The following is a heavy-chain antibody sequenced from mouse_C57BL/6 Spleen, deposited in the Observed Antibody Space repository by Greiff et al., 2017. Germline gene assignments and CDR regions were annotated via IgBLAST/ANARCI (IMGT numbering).Heavy chain of an antibody. CDR1: GYTFTGYG. D-gene: IGHD1-1*02. J-gene: IGHJ4*01. CDR3: ARINAVERYAMDY. CDR2: ICPGSGST. V-gene: IGHV1-55*01. Sequence: VQLQQPGAELVKPGASVKMSCTASGYTFTGYGITWVRQRPGQGLEWIGEICPGSGSTYYTEKFKGRSTLTVDKSSSTAYMQLSSLTSEDSAVYYCARINAVERYAMDYWGQGTSVTVSS.